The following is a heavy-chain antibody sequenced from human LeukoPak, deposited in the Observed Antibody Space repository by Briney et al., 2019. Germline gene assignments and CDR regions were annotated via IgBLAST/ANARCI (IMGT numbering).Heavy chain of an antibody. CDR2: IIPILGIA. CDR1: GGTFSSYA. J-gene: IGHJ4*02. CDR3: ARQGSYYDSSGYYFLDY. V-gene: IGHV1-69*04. Sequence: ASVKVSCKGSGGTFSSYAISWVRQAPGQGLEWMGRIIPILGIANYAQKFQGRVTITADKSTSTAYMELSSLRSEDTAVYYCARQGSYYDSSGYYFLDYWGQGTLVTVSS. D-gene: IGHD3-22*01.